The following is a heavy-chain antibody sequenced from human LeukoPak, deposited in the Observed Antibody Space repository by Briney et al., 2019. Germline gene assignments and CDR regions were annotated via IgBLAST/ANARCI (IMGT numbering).Heavy chain of an antibody. Sequence: GGSLRLSCAASGFTFSSYSMNWVRQAPGKGLEWVSSISSSSYIYYADSVKGRFTISRDNAKNSLYLQMNSLRAEDTAVYYCARSGIAVAGRVYFDYWGQGTLVTVSS. CDR1: GFTFSSYS. CDR3: ARSGIAVAGRVYFDY. D-gene: IGHD6-19*01. V-gene: IGHV3-21*01. CDR2: ISSSSYI. J-gene: IGHJ4*02.